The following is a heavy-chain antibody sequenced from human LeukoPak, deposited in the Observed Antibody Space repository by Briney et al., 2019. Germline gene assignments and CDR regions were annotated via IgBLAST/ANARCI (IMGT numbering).Heavy chain of an antibody. Sequence: SETLSLTCIISGGSISDYYWGWIRQPPGKGLEWIGYVHSNGDTDYNPSLRSRLTILLDTSKKDFSLKVSSVTAADTAVYYCAGVSSSWYQDWYFDLWGRGILVTVSS. V-gene: IGHV4-59*01. J-gene: IGHJ2*01. CDR2: VHSNGDT. CDR1: GGSISDYY. CDR3: AGVSSSWYQDWYFDL. D-gene: IGHD6-19*01.